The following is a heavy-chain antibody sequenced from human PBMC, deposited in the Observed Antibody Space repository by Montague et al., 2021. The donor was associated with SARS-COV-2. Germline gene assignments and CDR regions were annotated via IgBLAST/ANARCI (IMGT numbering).Heavy chain of an antibody. CDR2: INHSGSS. Sequence: SETLSLTCDVSGVSLSGYFCSWLRQPPGKGPEWIGQINHSGSSDSNPSLMDRVTISIDTSKKQFSLNLTSVTVADTAVYYCAGGMVRGVRSFRLYGHLFDYWGQGTVVIVSS. CDR1: GVSLSGYF. V-gene: IGHV4-34*01. J-gene: IGHJ4*02. CDR3: AGGMVRGVRSFRLYGHLFDY. D-gene: IGHD3-10*01.